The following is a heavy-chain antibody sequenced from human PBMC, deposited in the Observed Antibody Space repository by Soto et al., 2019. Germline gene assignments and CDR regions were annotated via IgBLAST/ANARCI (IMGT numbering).Heavy chain of an antibody. D-gene: IGHD3-9*01. CDR2: TRNKATSYTT. CDR1: GFTFSDHY. J-gene: IGHJ5*02. Sequence: PGGSLRLSCAASGFTFSDHYMDWVRQAPGKGLEWVGRTRNKATSYTTEYAASVKGRFTISRDDSKNSLYLQMNSLKTEDTAVYYYARHVYDILTGLNWFDTWGQVTLVTVSS. CDR3: ARHVYDILTGLNWFDT. V-gene: IGHV3-72*01.